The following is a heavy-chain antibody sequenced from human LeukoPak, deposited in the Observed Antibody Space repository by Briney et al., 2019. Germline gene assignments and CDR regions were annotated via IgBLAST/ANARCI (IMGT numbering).Heavy chain of an antibody. CDR2: IYHSGRT. V-gene: IGHV4-4*02. J-gene: IGHJ5*02. CDR1: GGSIRIPNC. Sequence: SETLSLTCAVSGGSIRIPNCWTWVRQPPGKGLEWIGEIYHSGRTNSNPSLESRVIMSVDKSKNQFSLKLTSVTAADTAVYYCARVGYNWSDTWGQGTLVTVSS. CDR3: ARVGYNWSDT.